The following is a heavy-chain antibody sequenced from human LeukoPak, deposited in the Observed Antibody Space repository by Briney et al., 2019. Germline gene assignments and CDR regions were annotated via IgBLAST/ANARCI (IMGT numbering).Heavy chain of an antibody. J-gene: IGHJ5*02. CDR3: ARAPCNTGVGCYIRFDP. D-gene: IGHD2-8*01. V-gene: IGHV4-31*03. CDR1: GGSIASDAYY. Sequence: SETLSLSCFVSGGSIASDAYYWSWIRPHPGKGLEWIGYSYHSGTTYHNPSLKSRVTISVDTSKNQFSLKVSSVTAADTAVYYCARAPCNTGVGCYIRFDPWGHGTLVTVSS. CDR2: SYHSGTT.